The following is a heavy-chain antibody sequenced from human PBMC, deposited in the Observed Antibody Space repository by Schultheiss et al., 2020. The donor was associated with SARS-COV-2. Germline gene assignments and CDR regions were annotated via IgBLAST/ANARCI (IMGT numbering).Heavy chain of an antibody. J-gene: IGHJ5*02. CDR1: GFTFSSYS. V-gene: IGHV3-74*01. Sequence: GESLKISCAASGFTFSSYSMNWVRQAPGKGLEWVSRINSDGSSTSYADSVKGRFTMSRDNAKNTLYLQMNSLRAEDTAVYYCARDSLATVVTLNWFDPWGQGTLVTVSS. D-gene: IGHD4-23*01. CDR2: INSDGSST. CDR3: ARDSLATVVTLNWFDP.